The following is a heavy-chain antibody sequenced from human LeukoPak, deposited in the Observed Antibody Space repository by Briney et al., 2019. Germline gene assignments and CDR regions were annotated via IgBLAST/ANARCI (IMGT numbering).Heavy chain of an antibody. CDR1: GGSISSSSYY. V-gene: IGHV4-39*07. CDR2: IYYSGST. Sequence: SETLSLTCTVSGGSISSSSYYWGWIRQPPGKGLEWIGSIYYSGSTYYNPSLKSRVTISVDTSKNQFSLQLRSVTAADTAVYYCASTTYDYDTSGHYFLDYWGQGSLVTVSS. CDR3: ASTTYDYDTSGHYFLDY. D-gene: IGHD3-22*01. J-gene: IGHJ4*02.